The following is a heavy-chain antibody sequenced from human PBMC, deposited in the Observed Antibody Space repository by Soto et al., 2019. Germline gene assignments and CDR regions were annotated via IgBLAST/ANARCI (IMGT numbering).Heavy chain of an antibody. V-gene: IGHV4-61*01. J-gene: IGHJ4*02. CDR1: GGSVSSGSYY. CDR2: IYYSGST. Sequence: QVQLQESGPGLVKPSETLSLTCTVSGGSVSSGSYYWRWIRQPPGKGLEWIGDIYYSGSTNYNPSLKSRVTISVDTSKNQFSLKLSFVTAADTAVYYCARFESPLFDYWGQGTLVTVSS. D-gene: IGHD3-9*01. CDR3: ARFESPLFDY.